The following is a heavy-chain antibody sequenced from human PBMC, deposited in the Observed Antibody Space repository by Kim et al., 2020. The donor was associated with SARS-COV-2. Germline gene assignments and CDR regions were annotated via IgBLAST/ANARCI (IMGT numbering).Heavy chain of an antibody. CDR2: IYHSGST. CDR1: GGSISSSNW. Sequence: SETLSLTCAVSGGSISSSNWWSWVRQPPGKGLEWIGEIYHSGSTNYNPSLKSRVTISVDKSKNQFSLKLSSVTAADTAVYYCARTRLVIDLQYFDYWGQGTLVTVSS. J-gene: IGHJ4*02. V-gene: IGHV4-4*02. CDR3: ARTRLVIDLQYFDY. D-gene: IGHD3-9*01.